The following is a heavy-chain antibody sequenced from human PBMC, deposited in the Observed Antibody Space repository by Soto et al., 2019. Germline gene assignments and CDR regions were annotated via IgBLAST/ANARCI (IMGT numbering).Heavy chain of an antibody. CDR1: GGSISSHY. J-gene: IGHJ5*02. Sequence: PSETLSLTCTVSGGSISSHYWSWLRQPPGKGLEWIGYIFYSGSTNYNPSLNSRVTIPVDTSKRQFSLRLSSVTAADTAVYYCARQVSSPGWFDPWGQGTLVTVSS. CDR3: ARQVSSPGWFDP. V-gene: IGHV4-59*08. D-gene: IGHD1-20*01. CDR2: IFYSGST.